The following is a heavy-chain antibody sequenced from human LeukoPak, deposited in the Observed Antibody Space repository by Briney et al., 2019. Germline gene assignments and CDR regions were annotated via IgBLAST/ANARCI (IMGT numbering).Heavy chain of an antibody. V-gene: IGHV3-33*01. CDR1: GFTFSSYG. CDR3: ARDGGGTGGTYHHTFDL. D-gene: IGHD1-26*01. Sequence: GGSLRLSCAASGFTFSSYGMHWVRQAPGKGLEWVAVIWDDGSNKYYADSVKGRFTISRDNSKNTLYLQMNSLRAEDTAVYYCARDGGGTGGTYHHTFDLWGQGTMVTVSS. J-gene: IGHJ3*01. CDR2: IWDDGSNK.